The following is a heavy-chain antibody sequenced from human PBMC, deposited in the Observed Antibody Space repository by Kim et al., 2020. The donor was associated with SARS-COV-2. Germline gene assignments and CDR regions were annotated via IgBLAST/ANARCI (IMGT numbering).Heavy chain of an antibody. D-gene: IGHD2-15*01. J-gene: IGHJ4*02. Sequence: GRFTISRDNSKNTLYLQMNSLRAEDTAVYYCARDPGYCSGGSCYSNYFDYWGQGTLVTVSS. CDR3: ARDPGYCSGGSCYSNYFDY. V-gene: IGHV3-30*07.